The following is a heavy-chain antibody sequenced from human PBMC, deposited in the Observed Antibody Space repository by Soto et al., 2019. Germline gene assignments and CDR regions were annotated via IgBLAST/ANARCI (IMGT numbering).Heavy chain of an antibody. Sequence: EVQLLESGGGLVQPGGSLRLSCAASGFTFSSYAMSWVRQAPGKGLEWVSAISGSGGSTYYADSVKGRFTISRDNSKNPLYLQMNSLGAEDTAVYYCAKNGGIGSRGGGYYFDYWGQGTLVTVSS. D-gene: IGHD2-21*01. CDR3: AKNGGIGSRGGGYYFDY. J-gene: IGHJ4*02. CDR2: ISGSGGST. V-gene: IGHV3-23*01. CDR1: GFTFSSYA.